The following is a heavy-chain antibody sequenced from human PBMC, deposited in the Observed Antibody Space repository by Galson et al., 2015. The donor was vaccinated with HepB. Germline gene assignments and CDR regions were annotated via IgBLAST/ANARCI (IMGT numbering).Heavy chain of an antibody. CDR3: ARGIAAAGHALDI. J-gene: IGHJ3*02. D-gene: IGHD6-13*01. Sequence: CAISGDSVSSNSAVWSWIRQSPSRGLEWLGRTYYRSNWYKDDAVSVKGRITINPDTSKNQLSLHLNSATPDDTAVYYCARGIAAAGHALDIWGQGTMVTVSS. V-gene: IGHV6-1*01. CDR2: TYYRSNWYK. CDR1: GDSVSSNSAV.